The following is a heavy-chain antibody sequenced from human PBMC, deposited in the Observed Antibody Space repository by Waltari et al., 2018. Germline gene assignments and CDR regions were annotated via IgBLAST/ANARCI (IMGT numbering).Heavy chain of an antibody. Sequence: EVQLLESGGGLVQPGWSLRLSCAASGITFLSTAIAWVRQAPGKGLEWVSSISGPALTTFYADSVKGRFSVSRDNSKNTLYLQINGLRADDTAVYYCAKAGGIAAAEFQFDFWGRGTLVTVSS. D-gene: IGHD6-13*01. CDR2: ISGPALTT. J-gene: IGHJ4*02. V-gene: IGHV3-23*01. CDR1: GITFLSTA. CDR3: AKAGGIAAAEFQFDF.